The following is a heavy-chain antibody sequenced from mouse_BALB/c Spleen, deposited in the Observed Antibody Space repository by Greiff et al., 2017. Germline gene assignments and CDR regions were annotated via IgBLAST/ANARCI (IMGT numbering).Heavy chain of an antibody. D-gene: IGHD3-3*01. Sequence: DVKLMESGGGLVKPGGSLKLSCAASGFAFSSYDMSWVRQTPEKRLEWVAYISSGGGTTYYPDTVTGRFTISRDDTKNILYLIMSSLKSEDTAMYYCGGRGLFYFDDWGQGTTVTVSS. V-gene: IGHV5-12-1*01. J-gene: IGHJ2*01. CDR1: GFAFSSYD. CDR2: ISSGGGTT. CDR3: GGRGLFYFDD.